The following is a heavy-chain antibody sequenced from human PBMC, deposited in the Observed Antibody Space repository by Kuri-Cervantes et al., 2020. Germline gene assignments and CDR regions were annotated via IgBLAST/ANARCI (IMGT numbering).Heavy chain of an antibody. Sequence: ASVKVSCKASGYTFTSYGISWVRQAPGQGLEWMGWMNPNSGNTGYAQKFQGRVTMTRNTSISTAYMELSSLRSEDTAVYYCARGEVPVAGSAFDIWGQGTMVTVSS. D-gene: IGHD6-19*01. J-gene: IGHJ3*02. CDR1: GYTFTSYG. CDR2: MNPNSGNT. V-gene: IGHV1-8*02. CDR3: ARGEVPVAGSAFDI.